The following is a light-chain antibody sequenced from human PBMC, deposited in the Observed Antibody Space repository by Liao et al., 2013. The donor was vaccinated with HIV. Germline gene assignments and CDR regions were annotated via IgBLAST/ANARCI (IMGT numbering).Light chain of an antibody. Sequence: SYELSQAPSLSVAPGRTATITCEADNIGSKSVHWYQQKPGQAPVLVIYYDDDRPSGIPDRFSGSNSGNTATLTISGVGVGDEADYYCQVWDSSSDHPVVFGGGTKLTVL. CDR1: NIGSKS. V-gene: IGLV3-21*01. CDR2: YDD. J-gene: IGLJ2*01. CDR3: QVWDSSSDHPVV.